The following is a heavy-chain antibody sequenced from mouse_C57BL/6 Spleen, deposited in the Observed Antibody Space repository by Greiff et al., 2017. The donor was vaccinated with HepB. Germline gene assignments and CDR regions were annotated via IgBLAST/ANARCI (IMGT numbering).Heavy chain of an antibody. CDR2: INPSNGGT. CDR3: ATTTVPLYGAMDY. CDR1: GYTFTSYW. Sequence: QVQLQQPGTELVKPGASVKLSCKASGYTFTSYWMHWVKQRPGQGLEWIGNINPSNGGTNYNEKFKSKATLTVDKSSSTAYMQLRSLTSEDSAVYYCATTTVPLYGAMDYWGHRTSVTVSS. J-gene: IGHJ4*01. V-gene: IGHV1-53*01. D-gene: IGHD1-1*01.